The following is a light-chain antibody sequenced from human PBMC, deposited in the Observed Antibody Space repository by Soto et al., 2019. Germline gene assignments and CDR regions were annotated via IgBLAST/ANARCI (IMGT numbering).Light chain of an antibody. CDR3: QQYNSLGT. Sequence: DIEMTQSPSTLSASVVDRVTITCRASQSISSWLAWYQQKPGKAPKLLIYDASSLESGVPSRFSGSGSGTEFTLTISSLQPDDFATYYCQQYNSLGTFGQGTKVDIK. CDR2: DAS. V-gene: IGKV1-5*01. J-gene: IGKJ1*01. CDR1: QSISSW.